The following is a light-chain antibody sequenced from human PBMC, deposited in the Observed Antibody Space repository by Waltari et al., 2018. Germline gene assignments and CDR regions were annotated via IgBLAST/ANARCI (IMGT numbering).Light chain of an antibody. V-gene: IGKV3-15*01. J-gene: IGKJ1*01. CDR3: QQYNNWPQT. CDR1: HSISSN. CDR2: DAS. Sequence: EIVMTQSPATLSVSPGERATLSCTASHSISSNLAWYQHRPGQAPRLLIYDASTRATGIPARFSGSGSGTEFTLTISSLQSEDFALYYCQQYNNWPQTFGQGTKVEIE.